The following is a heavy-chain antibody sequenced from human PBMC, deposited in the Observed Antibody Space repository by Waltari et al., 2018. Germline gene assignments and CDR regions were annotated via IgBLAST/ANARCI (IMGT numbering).Heavy chain of an antibody. CDR2: ISNSGSFV. Sequence: QLVDSGGGLVKPGGSLRLSCAASGFIFSSYSMHWVCQAPGKGLEWDSSISNSGSFVYYGDSVKGRVTISRDNAKNSLSLQMNNLRVEDTAVYYCTRGVRLEAAWVSYNWFDTWGQGTLVTVSS. CDR3: TRGVRLEAAWVSYNWFDT. D-gene: IGHD3-16*01. CDR1: GFIFSSYS. J-gene: IGHJ5*02. V-gene: IGHV3-21*01.